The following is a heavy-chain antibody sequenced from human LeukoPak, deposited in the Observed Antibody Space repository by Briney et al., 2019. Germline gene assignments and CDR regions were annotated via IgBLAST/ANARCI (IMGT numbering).Heavy chain of an antibody. V-gene: IGHV3-66*01. D-gene: IGHD1/OR15-1a*01. CDR2: IYSNGET. Sequence: GGSLRLSCAGSGFTASSTYMNWVRQAPGKGLEWVSVIYSNGETHYAESVKGRFTISRDNPKNTLYLQMNSLRAEDTAVYFCARGNKGRETAEHYYYGMDVWGQGTTVTVSS. CDR1: GFTASSTY. CDR3: ARGNKGRETAEHYYYGMDV. J-gene: IGHJ6*02.